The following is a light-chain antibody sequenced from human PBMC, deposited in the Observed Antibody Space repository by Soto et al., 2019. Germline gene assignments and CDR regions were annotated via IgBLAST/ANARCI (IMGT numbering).Light chain of an antibody. V-gene: IGKV1-5*01. CDR2: DAS. CDR1: QSISNW. Sequence: DIQMTQSPPTLSASVGDRVTITCRASQSISNWLAWYQQKPGKAPRLLIYDASSLERGVPSRFSGSGSGTEFTLTISSLQPDDLATYYCQHYNSYSEAFGQGTKVELK. CDR3: QHYNSYSEA. J-gene: IGKJ1*01.